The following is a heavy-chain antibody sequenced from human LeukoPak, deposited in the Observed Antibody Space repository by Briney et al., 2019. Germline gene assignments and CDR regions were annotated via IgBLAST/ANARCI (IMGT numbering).Heavy chain of an antibody. Sequence: SETLSLTCTVSGGSISSSSHYWGWIRQPPGKGPEWIGSIYYSGSTYYNPSLKSRVTISVDTSKNQFSLKLSSVTAADTAVYYCARDHAVYCSGGSCYVPDWFDPWGQGTLVTVSS. J-gene: IGHJ5*02. D-gene: IGHD2-15*01. CDR3: ARDHAVYCSGGSCYVPDWFDP. CDR2: IYYSGST. V-gene: IGHV4-39*07. CDR1: GGSISSSSHY.